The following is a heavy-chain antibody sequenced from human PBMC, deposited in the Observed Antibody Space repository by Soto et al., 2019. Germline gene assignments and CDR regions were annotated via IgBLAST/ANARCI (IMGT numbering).Heavy chain of an antibody. Sequence: QVQLVESGGGLVKPGGSLRLSCAASGFTFSDYYMSWIRQAPGKGLEWVSYISSSGSTIYYADSVKGRFTISRDNAKNSLYLQMNSLRAEDTAVYYCVRDRWDLRDYYYYMDVWGKGTTVTVSS. CDR3: VRDRWDLRDYYYYMDV. D-gene: IGHD1-26*01. J-gene: IGHJ6*03. CDR1: GFTFSDYY. V-gene: IGHV3-11*01. CDR2: ISSSGSTI.